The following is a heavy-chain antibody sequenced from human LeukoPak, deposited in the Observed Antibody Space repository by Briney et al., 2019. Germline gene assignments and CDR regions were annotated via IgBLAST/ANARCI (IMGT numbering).Heavy chain of an antibody. CDR2: IYSGGSS. CDR1: GFTVTGNY. J-gene: IGHJ6*02. Sequence: PGGSLRLSCAASGFTVTGNYMGWVRQAPGKGLEWVSVIYSGGSSYYADSVKGRFTISRDNSKNTLYLQMNSLRAEDTAMYYCARGYCSGRSCYNGMDVWGQGTTVTVSS. V-gene: IGHV3-66*01. D-gene: IGHD2-15*01. CDR3: ARGYCSGRSCYNGMDV.